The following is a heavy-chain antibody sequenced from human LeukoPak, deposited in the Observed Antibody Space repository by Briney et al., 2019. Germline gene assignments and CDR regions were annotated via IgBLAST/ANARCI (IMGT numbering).Heavy chain of an antibody. CDR2: INHSGST. CDR3: ARGKAPWRTGWFDP. D-gene: IGHD1-1*01. V-gene: IGHV4-34*01. Sequence: SETLSLTCAVYGGSFSGYYWSWIRQPTGKGLEWIGEINHSGSTNYNPSLKSRVTISVDTSKNQFSLKLSSVTAADTAVYYCARGKAPWRTGWFDPWGQGTLVTVSS. CDR1: GGSFSGYY. J-gene: IGHJ5*02.